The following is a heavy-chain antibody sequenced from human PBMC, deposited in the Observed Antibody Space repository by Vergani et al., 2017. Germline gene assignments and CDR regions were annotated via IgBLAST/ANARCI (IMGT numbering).Heavy chain of an antibody. CDR1: GGSISSGGYY. CDR2: IYYSGST. CDR3: ARGGVCSSTSCYTYYFDY. V-gene: IGHV4-31*03. Sequence: QVQLQESGPGLVKPSQTLSLTCTVSGGSISSGGYYWSWIRQHPGKGLEWIGYIYYSGSTYYNPSLKSRVTLSVDTSKNQFSLKLSSVTAADTAVYYCARGGVCSSTSCYTYYFDYWGQGTLVTVSS. J-gene: IGHJ4*02. D-gene: IGHD2-2*02.